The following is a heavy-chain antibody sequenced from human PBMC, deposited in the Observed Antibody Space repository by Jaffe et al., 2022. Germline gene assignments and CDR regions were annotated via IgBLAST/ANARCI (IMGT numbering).Heavy chain of an antibody. CDR1: GGSIRGYY. CDR3: ARLGQNSDILTGYNDY. Sequence: QVHLQESGPGLVKPSETLSLTCTVSGGSIRGYYWSWIRQPPGKGLEWIGYIYYSGSTTYNPSLKSRVTISVDTSKNQFSLKLNSVTTADTAVYYCARLGQNSDILTGYNDYWGQGTLVTVSS. CDR2: IYYSGST. J-gene: IGHJ4*02. D-gene: IGHD3-9*01. V-gene: IGHV4-59*01.